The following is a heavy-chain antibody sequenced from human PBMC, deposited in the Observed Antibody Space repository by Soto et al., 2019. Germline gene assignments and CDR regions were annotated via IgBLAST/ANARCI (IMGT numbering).Heavy chain of an antibody. CDR1: GGTFSSDA. CDR2: IIPIFGTA. J-gene: IGHJ3*02. CDR3: ARPWDDVGATPPEAFDN. D-gene: IGHD1-26*01. Sequence: SVKVSCKASGGTFSSDAISWVRQAPGQGLEWMGGIIPIFGTANYAQKFQGRVAITADESTSTAYMELSSLRSEDTAVYYCARPWDDVGATPPEAFDNWVQGTLVTVSS. V-gene: IGHV1-69*13.